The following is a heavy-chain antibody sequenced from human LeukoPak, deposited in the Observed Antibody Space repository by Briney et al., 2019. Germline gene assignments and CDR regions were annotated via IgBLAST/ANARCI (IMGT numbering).Heavy chain of an antibody. CDR2: ISGSSSYI. Sequence: GGSLRLSCAASGFTFSSYSMNWVRQAPGKGLEWVSSISGSSSYIYYADSVKGRFTISRHNAKNSLYLQMNSLRAEDTAVYYCDPPPDILWWAGWGQGTMVTVSS. J-gene: IGHJ3*01. V-gene: IGHV3-21*01. CDR3: DPPPDILWWAG. CDR1: GFTFSSYS. D-gene: IGHD2-21*01.